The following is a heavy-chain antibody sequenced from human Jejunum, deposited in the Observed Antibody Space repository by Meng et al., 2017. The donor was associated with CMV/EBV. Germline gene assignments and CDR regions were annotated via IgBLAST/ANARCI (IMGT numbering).Heavy chain of an antibody. Sequence: VSGGSISRGGYFWSWIRQHPGKGLEWIGYIYYSGTTYYNPSLKSRVTISLDTSKNQFSLKLSSVTAADTAVYYCARTGTTSWGYFEYWGQGTLVTVSS. D-gene: IGHD2-2*01. CDR3: ARTGTTSWGYFEY. CDR2: IYYSGTT. CDR1: GGSISRGGYF. J-gene: IGHJ4*02. V-gene: IGHV4-31*02.